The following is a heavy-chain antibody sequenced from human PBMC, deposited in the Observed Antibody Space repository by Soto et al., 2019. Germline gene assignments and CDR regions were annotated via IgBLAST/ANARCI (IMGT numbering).Heavy chain of an antibody. CDR3: ARQGFGPLHGLLDV. J-gene: IGHJ6*02. CDR2: VHHSWGS. V-gene: IGHV4-59*08. D-gene: IGHD3-10*01. Sequence: PSETPSLTCTVSGGSISSYYWSWFRQSPGKRMEWIGYVHHSWGSSYNPSLQSRVAISLDTSKSQFSLKVTSVTATDTAVYYCARQGFGPLHGLLDVWGQGTTVTVSS. CDR1: GGSISSYY.